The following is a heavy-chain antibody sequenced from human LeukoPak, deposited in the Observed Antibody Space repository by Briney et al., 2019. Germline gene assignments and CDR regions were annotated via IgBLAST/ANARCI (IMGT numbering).Heavy chain of an antibody. CDR2: ISSSSSYI. J-gene: IGHJ5*02. CDR3: ARSGIQLPFDP. V-gene: IGHV3-21*01. CDR1: GFTFSSYS. D-gene: IGHD5-18*01. Sequence: GGSLRLSCAASGFTFSSYSMNWVRQAPGKGLEWVSSISSSSSYIYYADSVKGRFTISRDNAKNSLYLQMNSLRAEDTAVYYCARSGIQLPFDPWGQGTLVTVSS.